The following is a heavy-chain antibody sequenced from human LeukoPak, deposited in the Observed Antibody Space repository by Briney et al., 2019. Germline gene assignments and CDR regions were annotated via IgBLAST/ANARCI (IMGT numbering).Heavy chain of an antibody. CDR3: ATARFGELLLLAY. CDR1: GYTFTDYY. CDR2: VDPEDGET. V-gene: IGHV1-69-2*01. J-gene: IGHJ4*02. Sequence: VASVKISCKVSGYTFTDYYMHWVQQAPGKGLEWMGLVDPEDGETIYTEKFQGIVTITADTSTDTAYMELSSLRSEDTAVYYCATARFGELLLLAYWGQGTLVTVSS. D-gene: IGHD3-10*01.